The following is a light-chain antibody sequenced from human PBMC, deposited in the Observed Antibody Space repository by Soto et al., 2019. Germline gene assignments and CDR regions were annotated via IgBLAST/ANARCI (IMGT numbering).Light chain of an antibody. V-gene: IGKV1-5*03. J-gene: IGKJ1*01. CDR3: QQYNSYPWT. CDR1: QSISSW. CDR2: KAS. Sequence: DIQMTQSPSTLSSSVGDRVTITCRASQSISSWLAWYQQEPGKAPKLLIYKASSLESGVPSRFSGSGSGTEFTLTITSLKPDDFETYYCQQYNSYPWTFGQGTKVDIK.